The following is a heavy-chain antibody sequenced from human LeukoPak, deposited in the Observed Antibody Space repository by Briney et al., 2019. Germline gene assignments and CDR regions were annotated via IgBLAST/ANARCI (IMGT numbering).Heavy chain of an antibody. CDR3: AKFGSGSYYPPYYFDY. CDR1: GFTFSSYA. CDR2: ISGSGGST. J-gene: IGHJ4*02. Sequence: PGGSLRLSCAASGFTFSSYAMSWVRQAPGKGLEWVSAISGSGGSTYYADSVKGRFTISRDNSKNTLYLQMNSLRAEDTAVYYCAKFGSGSYYPPYYFDYWGQGTLVTVSS. D-gene: IGHD3-10*01. V-gene: IGHV3-23*01.